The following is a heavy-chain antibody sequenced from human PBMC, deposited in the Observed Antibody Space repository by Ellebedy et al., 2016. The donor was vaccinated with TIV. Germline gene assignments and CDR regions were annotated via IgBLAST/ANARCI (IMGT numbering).Heavy chain of an antibody. V-gene: IGHV4-38-2*02. Sequence: SETLSLTXTVSGYSISSGYYWGWIRQPPGKGLEWIGSIYHSGSTYYNPSLKSRVTISVDTSKNQFSLKLSSVTAADTAVYYCARSPPGCSGGSCSKWGQGTLVTVSS. J-gene: IGHJ4*02. CDR3: ARSPPGCSGGSCSK. CDR1: GYSISSGYY. CDR2: IYHSGST. D-gene: IGHD2-15*01.